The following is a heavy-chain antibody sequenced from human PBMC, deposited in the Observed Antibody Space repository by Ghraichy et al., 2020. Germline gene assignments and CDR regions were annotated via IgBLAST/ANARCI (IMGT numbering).Heavy chain of an antibody. V-gene: IGHV4-39*01. D-gene: IGHD3-22*01. J-gene: IGHJ3*02. CDR1: GGSISSSSYY. CDR2: IYYSGSN. CDR3: ASTKSLHYYVSTAALGI. Sequence: SETLSLTCTVSGGSISSSSYYWGWIRQPQGKGLEWIGSIYYSGSNYYNPSLKSRVTISVDTSKNQFSLKLSSVTAADTAVYYCASTKSLHYYVSTAALGIWGQGKMVT.